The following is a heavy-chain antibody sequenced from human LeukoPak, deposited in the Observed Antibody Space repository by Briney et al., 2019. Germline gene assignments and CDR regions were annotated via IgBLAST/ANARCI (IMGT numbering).Heavy chain of an antibody. CDR2: IIPIFGTA. V-gene: IGHV1-69*01. CDR3: ASPYSYGYNLGDYYFDY. CDR1: GATFSSYA. D-gene: IGHD5-18*01. J-gene: IGHJ4*02. Sequence: ASVKVSCKASGATFSSYAISWVRQAPGQGLEWMGGIIPIFGTANYAQKFPGRVTITAAESTSTAYMELSSLRSEDTAVYYCASPYSYGYNLGDYYFDYWGQGTLVTVSS.